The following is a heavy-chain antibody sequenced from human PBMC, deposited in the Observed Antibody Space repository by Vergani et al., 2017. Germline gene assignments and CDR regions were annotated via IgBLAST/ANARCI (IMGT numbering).Heavy chain of an antibody. D-gene: IGHD3-10*01. J-gene: IGHJ4*02. V-gene: IGHV1-58*01. CDR1: GFTFTSSA. Sequence: QMQLVQSGPEVKKPGTSVKVSCKASGFTFTSSAVQWVRQARGQRLEWIGWIVVGSGNTNYAQKFQELVTITMDMSTSTAYMELSSLRSEDTAVYYCAANPITMVLGVIGDLDYWGQGTLVTVSS. CDR2: IVVGSGNT. CDR3: AANPITMVLGVIGDLDY.